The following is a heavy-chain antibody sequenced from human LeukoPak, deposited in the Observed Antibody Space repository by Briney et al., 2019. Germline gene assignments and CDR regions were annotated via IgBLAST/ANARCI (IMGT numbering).Heavy chain of an antibody. CDR3: AGDIGYDSSGYPVDY. D-gene: IGHD3-22*01. J-gene: IGHJ4*02. CDR2: INPSGGST. CDR1: GYTFTSYY. Sequence: GASVKVSCKASGYTFTSYYMYWVRQAPGQGLEWMGIINPSGGSTSYAQKFQGRVTMTRDTSTSTVYMELSSLRSEDTAVYYCAGDIGYDSSGYPVDYWGQGTLVTVSS. V-gene: IGHV1-46*01.